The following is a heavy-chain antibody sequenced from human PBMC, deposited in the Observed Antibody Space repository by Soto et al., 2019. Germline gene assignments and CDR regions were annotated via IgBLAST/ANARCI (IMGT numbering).Heavy chain of an antibody. V-gene: IGHV1-69*01. CDR3: ARDGATAAAGYYYGMDV. CDR2: IIPIFGTA. CDR1: GGTFSSYA. D-gene: IGHD6-13*01. J-gene: IGHJ6*02. Sequence: QVQLVQSGAEVKKPGSSVKVSCKASGGTFSSYAISWVRQAPGQGLEWMGGIIPIFGTANYAQKFQGRVTITADESTSTDYMELSSLRSEDTAVYYCARDGATAAAGYYYGMDVWGQGTTVTVSS.